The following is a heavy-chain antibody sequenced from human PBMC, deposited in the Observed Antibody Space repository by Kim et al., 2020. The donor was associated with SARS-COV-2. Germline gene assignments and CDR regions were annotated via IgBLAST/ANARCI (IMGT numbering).Heavy chain of an antibody. V-gene: IGHV1-2*06. CDR3: ARDLGYCSSTSCYPDAFDI. CDR2: INPNSGGT. Sequence: ASVKVSCKASGYTFTGYYMHWVRQAPGQGLEWMGRINPNSGGTNYAQKFQGRVTMTRDTSISTAYMELSRLRSDDTAVYYCARDLGYCSSTSCYPDAFDIWGQGIMVTVSS. J-gene: IGHJ3*02. D-gene: IGHD2-2*01. CDR1: GYTFTGYY.